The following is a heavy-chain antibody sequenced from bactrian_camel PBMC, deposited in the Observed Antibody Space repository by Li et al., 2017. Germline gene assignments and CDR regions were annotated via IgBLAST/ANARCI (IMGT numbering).Heavy chain of an antibody. CDR3: ATRENGWAFGY. J-gene: IGHJ6*01. CDR1: GFTYSSNIC. D-gene: IGHD5*01. CDR2: FNDDGTT. V-gene: IGHV3S67*01. Sequence: DVQLVESGGGSVEAGGSLRLSCVASGFTYSSNICMGWFRQTPGKERGLVSRFNDDGTTTFKDSVKGRFTISQANAANKLYLQMNSLTSEDTALYYCATRENGWAFGYWGQGTQVTVS.